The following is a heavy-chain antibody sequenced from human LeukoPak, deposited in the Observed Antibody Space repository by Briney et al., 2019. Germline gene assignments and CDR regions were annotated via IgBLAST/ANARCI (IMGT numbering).Heavy chain of an antibody. Sequence: ASVKVSCKASGYTFTSYGISWVRQAPGQGLEWMGWISAYNGNTNYAQKLQGRVTMTTDTSTSTAYMELRSLRSDDTAVYYCARTRQSHPYRSGGSCYVGVRYPPDYWGQGTLVTVSS. V-gene: IGHV1-18*01. CDR3: ARTRQSHPYRSGGSCYVGVRYPPDY. CDR2: ISAYNGNT. CDR1: GYTFTSYG. J-gene: IGHJ4*02. D-gene: IGHD2-15*01.